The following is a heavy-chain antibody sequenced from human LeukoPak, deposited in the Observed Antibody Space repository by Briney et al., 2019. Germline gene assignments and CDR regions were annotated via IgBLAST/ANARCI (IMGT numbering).Heavy chain of an antibody. CDR3: ARIYCSGGRCPIDY. CDR1: GYSFTTQW. Sequence: GESLKFSGKGSGYSFTTQWIGWVRQMPGKGLEWMGIIFPGDSDTRYSPSFQGQVTISVDKSISTAYLQWSRLKASDSAMYYCARIYCSGGRCPIDYWGQGTLVIVSS. V-gene: IGHV5-51*01. J-gene: IGHJ4*02. CDR2: IFPGDSDT. D-gene: IGHD2-15*01.